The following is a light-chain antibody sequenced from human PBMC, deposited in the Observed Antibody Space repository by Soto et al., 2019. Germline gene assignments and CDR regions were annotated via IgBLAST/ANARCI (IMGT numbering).Light chain of an antibody. J-gene: IGKJ1*01. CDR2: GAS. CDR1: QSVSSN. Sequence: ELVVTQSASTLSVSPGERATLSCRASQSVSSNLAWYQQKPGQAPRLLIYGASTRATGIPARFSGSGSGTEFTLTISSLQSEDFVVYYCQQYNNWPLTFGQGTKVDIK. CDR3: QQYNNWPLT. V-gene: IGKV3-15*01.